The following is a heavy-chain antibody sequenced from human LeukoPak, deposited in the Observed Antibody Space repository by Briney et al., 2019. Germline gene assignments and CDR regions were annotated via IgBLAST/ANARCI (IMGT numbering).Heavy chain of an antibody. D-gene: IGHD2-21*02. Sequence: GGSLRLSCAASGFTFSSYAMSWVRQAPGKGLEWVSAISGSGGSTYYADSVKGRFTISRDNSKNTLYLQMNSLRAEDTAVYYCAKDRRLAYCGGDCFAGWGQGTLVTVSS. CDR1: GFTFSSYA. V-gene: IGHV3-23*01. J-gene: IGHJ4*02. CDR3: AKDRRLAYCGGDCFAG. CDR2: ISGSGGST.